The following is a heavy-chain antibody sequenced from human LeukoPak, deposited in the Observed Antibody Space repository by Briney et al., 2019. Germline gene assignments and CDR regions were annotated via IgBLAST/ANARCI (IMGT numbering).Heavy chain of an antibody. Sequence: SQTLSLTCTVSGGSISSGDYYWSWIRQPPGKGLEWIGYIYYSGSIYYNPSLKSRVTISVDTSKNQFSLKLSSVTAADTAVYYCATNQGYSGYGSYWYFDLWGRGTLVTVSS. V-gene: IGHV4-30-4*01. CDR2: IYYSGSI. D-gene: IGHD5-12*01. J-gene: IGHJ2*01. CDR1: GGSISSGDYY. CDR3: ATNQGYSGYGSYWYFDL.